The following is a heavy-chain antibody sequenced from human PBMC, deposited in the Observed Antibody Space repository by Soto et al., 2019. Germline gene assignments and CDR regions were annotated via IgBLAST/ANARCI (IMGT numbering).Heavy chain of an antibody. Sequence: ASVKVSCKASGYTFTSYGISWVRQAPGQGLEWMGWVSAYNGNTNYAQKLQGRVTMTTDTSTSTAYMELRSLRSYDTAVDYCARDVGYGLIDYWGQGTLYTVSS. CDR2: VSAYNGNT. V-gene: IGHV1-18*01. J-gene: IGHJ4*02. CDR3: ARDVGYGLIDY. D-gene: IGHD5-18*01. CDR1: GYTFTSYG.